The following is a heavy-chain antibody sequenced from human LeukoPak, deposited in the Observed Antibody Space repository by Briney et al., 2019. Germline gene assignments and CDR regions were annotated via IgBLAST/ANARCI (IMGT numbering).Heavy chain of an antibody. J-gene: IGHJ2*01. D-gene: IGHD2-21*02. CDR2: ITASGGST. V-gene: IGHV3-23*01. CDR1: GFPFSSYW. Sequence: TGGSLRLSCAASGFPFSSYWMSWVRQAPGRGLEWVSAITASGGSTYYADSVKGRFTTSRDNSKNTLYLQMNSLRAEDTAVYYCAKRPMVTGGFDLWGRGTLVTVSS. CDR3: AKRPMVTGGFDL.